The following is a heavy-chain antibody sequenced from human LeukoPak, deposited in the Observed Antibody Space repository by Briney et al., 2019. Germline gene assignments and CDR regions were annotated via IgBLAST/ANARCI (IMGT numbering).Heavy chain of an antibody. J-gene: IGHJ4*02. Sequence: RASVKVSCKASGYTFTGYYMHWVRQAPGQGLEWMGIINPSGGSTSYAQKFQGRVTMTRDTSTSTVYMELSSLRSEDMAVYYCARASFGVVIFDYWGQGTLVTVSS. CDR2: INPSGGST. D-gene: IGHD3-3*01. CDR1: GYTFTGYY. CDR3: ARASFGVVIFDY. V-gene: IGHV1-46*01.